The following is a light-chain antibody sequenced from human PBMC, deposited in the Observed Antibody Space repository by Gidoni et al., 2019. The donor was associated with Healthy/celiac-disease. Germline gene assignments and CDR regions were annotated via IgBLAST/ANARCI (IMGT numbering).Light chain of an antibody. V-gene: IGKV1-39*01. Sequence: DIQMTQSPSSLSASVGDRATITCRASQSISSYLNWYQQKPGKAPKLLIYAASSLQSGVPARFSGSGSVTDFTLTISSLQPEDFATYYCQQSYSTATFGRGTKVEIK. CDR2: AAS. CDR3: QQSYSTAT. J-gene: IGKJ1*01. CDR1: QSISSY.